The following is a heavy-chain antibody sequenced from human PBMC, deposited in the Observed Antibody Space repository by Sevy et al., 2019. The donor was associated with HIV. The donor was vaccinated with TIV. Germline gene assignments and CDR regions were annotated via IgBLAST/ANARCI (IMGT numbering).Heavy chain of an antibody. V-gene: IGHV3-11*06. J-gene: IGHJ4*02. D-gene: IGHD6-19*01. CDR1: GFIFSDYY. CDR3: ARVRYDSALYYFDY. Sequence: GGSLRLSCAASGFIFSDYYMSWIRQAPGKALEWLSYISTRSTYTNYADSVKGRFTISRDNAKNSLYLQMNSLRVEDTAVYYCARVRYDSALYYFDYWGQGTLVTVSS. CDR2: ISTRSTYT.